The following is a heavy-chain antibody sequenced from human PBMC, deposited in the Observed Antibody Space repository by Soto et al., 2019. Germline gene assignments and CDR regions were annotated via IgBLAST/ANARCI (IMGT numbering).Heavy chain of an antibody. V-gene: IGHV3-23*01. Sequence: PCGSLRLSCAASGFTFSSYAMSCVRQAPGKGREWVSAISGSGGSTYYADSVKGRFTISRDHSKNTLYLQMHSLRAEDTAVYYCARLGPHISGHFDCWGHGPLVTVSS. CDR1: GFTFSSYA. CDR3: ARLGPHISGHFDC. D-gene: IGHD1-26*01. J-gene: IGHJ4*01. CDR2: ISGSGGST.